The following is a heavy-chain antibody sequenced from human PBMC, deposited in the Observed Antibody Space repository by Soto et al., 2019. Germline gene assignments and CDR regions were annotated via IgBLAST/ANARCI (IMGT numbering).Heavy chain of an antibody. Sequence: QVQLQESGPGLLKPSEPLSLTCTGSGGSISNYYWSWIRQPPGKGLEWIGYIHYSGSTNDNPSLKSRVNRSAGTSKNQFALKLSSVTAADAAVYYCARGHYDFWSGYFATIDYWGQGTLVTVSS. CDR1: GGSISNYY. CDR2: IHYSGST. D-gene: IGHD3-3*01. CDR3: ARGHYDFWSGYFATIDY. V-gene: IGHV4-59*08. J-gene: IGHJ4*02.